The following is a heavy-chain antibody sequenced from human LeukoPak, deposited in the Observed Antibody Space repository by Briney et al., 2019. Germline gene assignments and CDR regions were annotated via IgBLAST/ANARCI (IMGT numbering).Heavy chain of an antibody. V-gene: IGHV3-66*01. Sequence: GGSLRLSCAASGFTVSSNYMSWVRQAPGKGLEWVSVIYGGGSTYYADSVKGRFTISRDNSKNTLYLQMNSLRAEDTAVYYCARDQPYSSGWILFQHWGQGTLVTVSS. D-gene: IGHD6-19*01. CDR3: ARDQPYSSGWILFQH. CDR1: GFTVSSNY. CDR2: IYGGGST. J-gene: IGHJ1*01.